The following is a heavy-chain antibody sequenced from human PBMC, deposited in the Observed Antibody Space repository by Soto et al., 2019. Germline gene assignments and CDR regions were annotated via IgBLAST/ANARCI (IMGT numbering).Heavy chain of an antibody. CDR1: GGSITSDGYS. V-gene: IGHV4-30-2*01. D-gene: IGHD5-18*01. J-gene: IGHJ6*02. CDR3: ARDSDTAAGFGMEV. Sequence: SETLSLTCTVSGGSITSDGYSWSWVRQPPGKGLEWISYIYQSGSAYYNPSLKGRVTTSVDKSKNQFSLKLNSLTAADTAVYYCARDSDTAAGFGMEVWGQGTTVTVSS. CDR2: IYQSGSA.